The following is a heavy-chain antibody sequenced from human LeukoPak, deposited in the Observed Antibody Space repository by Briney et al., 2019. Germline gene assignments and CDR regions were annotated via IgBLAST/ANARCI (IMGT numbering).Heavy chain of an antibody. V-gene: IGHV1-69*13. Sequence: GASVKVSCKASGGTFSSYAISWVRQAPGQGLEWMGGIIPIFGTANYAQKFQGRVTITADESTSTAYMELSSLRSEDTAVYYCARDSTTVRGVPLYYFDYWGQGTLVTVSS. CDR3: ARDSTTVRGVPLYYFDY. CDR1: GGTFSSYA. D-gene: IGHD3-10*01. J-gene: IGHJ4*02. CDR2: IIPIFGTA.